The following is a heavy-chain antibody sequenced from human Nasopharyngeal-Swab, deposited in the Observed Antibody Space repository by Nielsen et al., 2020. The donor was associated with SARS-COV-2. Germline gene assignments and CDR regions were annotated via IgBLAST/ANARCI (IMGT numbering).Heavy chain of an antibody. CDR3: ARPASGGYYYMDV. V-gene: IGHV3-30-3*01. CDR2: ISYDGSNK. D-gene: IGHD3-16*01. J-gene: IGHJ6*03. CDR1: GFTFSSYA. Sequence: GESLKISCAASGFTFSSYAIHWVRQAPGKGLEWVAVISYDGSNKYYADSVKGRFTISRDNSKNTLYLQMNSLRAEDTAMYYCARPASGGYYYMDVWGKGTTVTVSS.